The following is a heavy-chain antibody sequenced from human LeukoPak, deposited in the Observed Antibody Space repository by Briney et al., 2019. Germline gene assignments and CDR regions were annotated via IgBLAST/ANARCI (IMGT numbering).Heavy chain of an antibody. CDR1: GVSISNSSYY. CDR3: ARVIRYGYVVNNWFDP. D-gene: IGHD5-12*01. J-gene: IGHJ5*02. V-gene: IGHV4-39*07. CDR2: IYYSGST. Sequence: SETLSLTCIVSGVSISNSSYYWGWIRQPPGKGLEWIGSIYYSGSTYYNPSLNSRVTISVDTSKNQFSLKLSSVTAADTAVYYCARVIRYGYVVNNWFDPWGQGTLVTVSS.